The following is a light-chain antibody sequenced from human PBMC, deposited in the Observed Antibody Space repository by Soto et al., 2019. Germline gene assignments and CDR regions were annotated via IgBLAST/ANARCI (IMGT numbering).Light chain of an antibody. Sequence: ALTQPACVSGSPVQSITGSCGGTSSDGGGYNYVSWCQQHPGKGPTLMIYEVSTRPSRVSNRFSGSTSGNTASLPISGLQAEDEADYYCSSSTSSSTYVFGTGTTVTV. CDR2: EVS. J-gene: IGLJ1*01. CDR3: SSSTSSSTYV. V-gene: IGLV2-14*01. CDR1: SSDGGGYNY.